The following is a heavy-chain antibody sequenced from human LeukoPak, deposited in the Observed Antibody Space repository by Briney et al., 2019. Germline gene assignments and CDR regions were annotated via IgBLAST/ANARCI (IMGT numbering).Heavy chain of an antibody. CDR1: GFTVSSNY. Sequence: GGSLRLSCAASGFTVSSNYMSWVRQAPEKGLEWVSEISGTGGSTYYADSVKGRFTISRDNSRNTLYLQMHSLRVEDTAIYYCARYYSGSYSFDYWGQGTLVTVSS. J-gene: IGHJ4*02. D-gene: IGHD1-26*01. CDR3: ARYYSGSYSFDY. V-gene: IGHV3-23*01. CDR2: ISGTGGST.